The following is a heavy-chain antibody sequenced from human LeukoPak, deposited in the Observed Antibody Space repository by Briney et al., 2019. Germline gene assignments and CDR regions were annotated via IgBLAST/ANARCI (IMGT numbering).Heavy chain of an antibody. Sequence: SETLSLTCTISGGSISNYYWSWIRQPPGKGLEWIGYIYYSGSTNYNPALESRVTISVDTSKNQFFLKLSSVIAADTAVYYCARLGNDDWFDPWGQGTLVTVSS. J-gene: IGHJ5*02. CDR2: IYYSGST. D-gene: IGHD1-1*01. CDR1: GGSISNYY. V-gene: IGHV4-59*08. CDR3: ARLGNDDWFDP.